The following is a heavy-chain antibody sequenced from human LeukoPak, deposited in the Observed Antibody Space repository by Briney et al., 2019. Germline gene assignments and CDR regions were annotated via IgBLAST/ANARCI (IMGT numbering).Heavy chain of an antibody. Sequence: PGGSLRLSCIAYGFTFSDYYMNWIRQAPGRGLEWVSYISGSGSDLYYADSVKGRFTISRDNAKNSLYLQMNSLRAEDTAVYYCARSIGSYYTMDVGGQGTTVTVSS. V-gene: IGHV3-11*01. CDR3: ARSIGSYYTMDV. D-gene: IGHD3-22*01. CDR1: GFTFSDYY. J-gene: IGHJ6*02. CDR2: ISGSGSDL.